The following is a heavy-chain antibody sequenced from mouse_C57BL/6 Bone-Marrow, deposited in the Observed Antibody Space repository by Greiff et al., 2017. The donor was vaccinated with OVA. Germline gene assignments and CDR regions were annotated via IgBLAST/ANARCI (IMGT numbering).Heavy chain of an antibody. D-gene: IGHD2-5*01. V-gene: IGHV5-4*01. J-gene: IGHJ1*03. CDR1: GFTFSSYA. CDR2: ISDGGSYT. Sequence: DVQLVESGGGLVKPGGSLKLSCAASGFTFSSYAMSWVRQTPEKRLEWVATISDGGSYTYYPDNVKGRFTISRDNAKNNLYLQMSHLKSEDTAMYYCARAYYSNLYWYFDVWGTGTTVTVSS. CDR3: ARAYYSNLYWYFDV.